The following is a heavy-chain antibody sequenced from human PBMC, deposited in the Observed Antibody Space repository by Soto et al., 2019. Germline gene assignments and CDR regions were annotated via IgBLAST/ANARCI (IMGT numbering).Heavy chain of an antibody. Sequence: PGQGLEWMGIINPSGGSTSYAQKFQGRVTMTRDTSTSTVYMELNSLRAEDTAVYYCASKPLVQGRAFDYWGQGTLVTVSS. CDR3: ASKPLVQGRAFDY. J-gene: IGHJ4*02. CDR2: INPSGGST. V-gene: IGHV1-46*01. D-gene: IGHD6-13*01.